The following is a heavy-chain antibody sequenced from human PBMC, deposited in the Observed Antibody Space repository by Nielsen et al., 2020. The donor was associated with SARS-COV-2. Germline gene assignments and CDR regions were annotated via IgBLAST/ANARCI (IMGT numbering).Heavy chain of an antibody. J-gene: IGHJ6*02. CDR2: ISSSGSTI. CDR3: ARARSYSSSWPYIPYYYYGMDV. D-gene: IGHD6-13*01. V-gene: IGHV3-11*01. Sequence: WIRQPPGKGLEWVSYISSSGSTIYYADSVKGRFTISRDNAKNSLYLQMNSLRAEDTAVYYCARARSYSSSWPYIPYYYYGMDVWGQGTTVTVSS.